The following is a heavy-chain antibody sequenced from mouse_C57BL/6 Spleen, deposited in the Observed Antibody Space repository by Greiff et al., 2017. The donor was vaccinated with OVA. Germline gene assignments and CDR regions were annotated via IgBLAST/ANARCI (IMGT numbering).Heavy chain of an antibody. D-gene: IGHD2-5*01. V-gene: IGHV5-9*01. CDR1: GFTFSSYT. CDR3: ARQNYSNYGYYAMDY. CDR2: ISGGGGNT. Sequence: DVMLVESGGGLVKPGGSLKLSCAASGFTFSSYTMSWVRQTPEKRLEWVATISGGGGNTYYPDSVKGRFTISRDNAKNTLYLQMSSLRSEDTALYYCARQNYSNYGYYAMDYWGQGTSVTVSS. J-gene: IGHJ4*01.